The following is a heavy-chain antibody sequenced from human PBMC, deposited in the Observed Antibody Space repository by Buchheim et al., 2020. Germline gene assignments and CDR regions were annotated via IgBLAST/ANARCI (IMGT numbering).Heavy chain of an antibody. J-gene: IGHJ6*04. CDR1: GFNFGGYG. CDR3: AKDRYSRSALFNMGV. V-gene: IGHV3-30*18. CDR2: ISYDGADE. Sequence: VELVESGGGVVQPGRSLRLSCVASGFNFGGYGIHWVRQTPGKGLEWVAGISYDGADEYSVDSVKGGFTISRDNSTRTGYLQMNSLRPDDTAVYDFAKDRYSRSALFNMGVWGKGT. D-gene: IGHD6-6*01.